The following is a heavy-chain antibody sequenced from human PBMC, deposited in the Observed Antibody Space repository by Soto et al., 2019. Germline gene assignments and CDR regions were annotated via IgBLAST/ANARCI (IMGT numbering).Heavy chain of an antibody. V-gene: IGHV3-11*01. Sequence: QVQLVESGGGLVKPGGSLRLSCAASGFTFSDYYMSWIRQAPGKGLEWVSYICSSGRTIYYADSVKGRFTISRDNAKNSRYLQTNRLIAVETAVYYCAGTGRQSFFDYWGQGTLVTVSA. D-gene: IGHD3-16*02. CDR1: GFTFSDYY. CDR2: ICSSGRTI. J-gene: IGHJ4*02. CDR3: AGTGRQSFFDY.